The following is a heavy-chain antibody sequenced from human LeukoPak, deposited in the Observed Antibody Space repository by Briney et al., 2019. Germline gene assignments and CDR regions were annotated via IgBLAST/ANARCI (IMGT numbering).Heavy chain of an antibody. J-gene: IGHJ4*02. CDR1: GYTFTGSY. CDR3: ARQDYYDSTLVV. CDR2: INPNSGGT. V-gene: IGHV1-2*02. D-gene: IGHD3-22*01. Sequence: ASVKVSCKASGYTFTGSYMHWVRQAPGQGLEWMGWINPNSGGTNYAQKFQGRVTMTRDTSISTAYMELSRLRSDDTAVYYCARQDYYDSTLVVWGQGTLVTVSS.